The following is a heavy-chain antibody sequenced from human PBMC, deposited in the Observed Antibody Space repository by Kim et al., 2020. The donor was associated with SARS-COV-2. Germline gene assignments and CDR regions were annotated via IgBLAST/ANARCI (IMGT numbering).Heavy chain of an antibody. CDR3: AKDRNPHY. Sequence: GGSLRLSCAASGFTFSTYAMSWVRKAPGKGLEWVSGISGPGSSTYYPDSVKGRFTISRDNSKNTVFLQMNGLRVEDTAVYYCAKDRNPHYWGQGILVTVSS. J-gene: IGHJ4*02. CDR2: ISGPGSST. CDR1: GFTFSTYA. V-gene: IGHV3-23*01.